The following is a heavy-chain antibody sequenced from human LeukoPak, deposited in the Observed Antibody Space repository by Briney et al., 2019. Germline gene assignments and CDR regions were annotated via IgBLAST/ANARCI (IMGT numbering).Heavy chain of an antibody. J-gene: IGHJ4*02. CDR1: GYSFTDYW. CDR2: IYPGDSDT. D-gene: IGHD3-3*01. V-gene: IGHV5-51*01. CDR3: ARQSGYYDY. Sequence: GESLKISCKGSGYSFTDYWIGWVRQMPGKGLEWLGIIYPGDSDTRYSPSFQGQVTISADKSVGTAYLQWSSLKASDTAIYYCARQSGYYDYWGQGTLVTVSS.